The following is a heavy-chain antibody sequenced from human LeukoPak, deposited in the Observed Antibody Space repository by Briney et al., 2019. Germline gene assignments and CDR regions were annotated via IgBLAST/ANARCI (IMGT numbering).Heavy chain of an antibody. CDR3: ARGTYAFDI. Sequence: HAGRSLRLSCAASGFTFSSYGMHWVRQAPGKGLEWVAVIWYDGSNKYYSDSVKGRFTISRDNSKNTVYLQMNSLRAEDTAVYYCARGTYAFDIWGQGTMVTVSS. CDR2: IWYDGSNK. V-gene: IGHV3-33*01. D-gene: IGHD2-2*01. J-gene: IGHJ3*02. CDR1: GFTFSSYG.